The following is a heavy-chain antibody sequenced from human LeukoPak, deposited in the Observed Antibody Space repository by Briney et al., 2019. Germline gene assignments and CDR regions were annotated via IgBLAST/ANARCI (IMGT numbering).Heavy chain of an antibody. CDR2: INHSGST. D-gene: IGHD5-12*01. CDR3: ARSLWWLQSVNWFDP. Sequence: SETLSLTCTVSGGSIRSSYYYWGWIRQPPGKGLEWIGEINHSGSTNYNPSLKSRVTISVDTSKNQFSLKLSSVTAADTAVYYCARSLWWLQSVNWFDPWGQGTLVTVSS. CDR1: GGSIRSSYYY. V-gene: IGHV4-39*07. J-gene: IGHJ5*02.